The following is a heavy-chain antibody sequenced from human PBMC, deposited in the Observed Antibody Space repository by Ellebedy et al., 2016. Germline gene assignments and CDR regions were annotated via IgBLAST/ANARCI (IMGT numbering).Heavy chain of an antibody. CDR1: GFAFANHY. CDR2: ISGSGRNI. J-gene: IGHJ4*02. V-gene: IGHV3-11*01. CDR3: AREMGGRTH. Sequence: GESLKISXAASGFAFANHYMSWIRQTPGKGLEWLSYISGSGRNILYADSAKDRFTISRDNAKNSLYLQMNSLQVEDTGIYYCAREMGGRTHWGQGTLVTVSS. D-gene: IGHD1-26*01.